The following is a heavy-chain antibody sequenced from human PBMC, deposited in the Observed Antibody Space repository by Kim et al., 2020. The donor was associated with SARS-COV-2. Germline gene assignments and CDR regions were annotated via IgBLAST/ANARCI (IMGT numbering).Heavy chain of an antibody. V-gene: IGHV3-9*01. CDR3: AKATYGDDKCGLDY. J-gene: IGHJ4*02. CDR1: GFTFDGYA. Sequence: GGSLRLSCAASGFTFDGYAMNWVRQAPGKGLEWVSGISWSGGSIYYADSVKGRFTISRDNAKNSLYLQMNSLRAEDTALYYCAKATYGDDKCGLDYWGQGTLVTVSS. CDR2: ISWSGGSI. D-gene: IGHD4-17*01.